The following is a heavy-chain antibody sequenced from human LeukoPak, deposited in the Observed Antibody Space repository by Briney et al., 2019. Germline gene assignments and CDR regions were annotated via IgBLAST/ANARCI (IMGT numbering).Heavy chain of an antibody. J-gene: IGHJ6*02. D-gene: IGHD3-22*01. V-gene: IGHV3-9*01. CDR2: VSWNSGSI. CDR1: GFTFDDYA. CDR3: AKTPTYDPYYYGMDV. Sequence: GRSLRLSCAASGFTFDDYAMHWVRQAPGEGLEWVSGVSWNSGSIGYADSVKGRFTISRDNAKNSLYLQMNSLRAGDTALYYCAKTPTYDPYYYGMDVWGQGTTVTVSS.